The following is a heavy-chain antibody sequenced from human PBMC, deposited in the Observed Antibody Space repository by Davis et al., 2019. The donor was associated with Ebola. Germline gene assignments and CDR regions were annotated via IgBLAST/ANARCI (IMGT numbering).Heavy chain of an antibody. CDR2: ISSSSSTI. Sequence: PGGSLRLSCAASGFTFSSYSMNWVRQAPGKGLEWVSYISSSSSTIYYADSVKGRFTISRDNAKNSLYLQMNSLRAEDTAVYYCARQYSSSWSYYFDYWGQGTLVTVSS. J-gene: IGHJ4*02. D-gene: IGHD6-13*01. V-gene: IGHV3-48*04. CDR1: GFTFSSYS. CDR3: ARQYSSSWSYYFDY.